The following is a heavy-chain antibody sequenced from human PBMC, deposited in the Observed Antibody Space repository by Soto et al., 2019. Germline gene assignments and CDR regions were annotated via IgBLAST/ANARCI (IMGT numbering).Heavy chain of an antibody. J-gene: IGHJ4*02. CDR1: GFTFSNYG. V-gene: IGHV3-30*03. CDR3: ARVGAPRYCGRSSCHPAGAY. CDR2: ISYDGSHK. Sequence: QVQLVESGGGVVQPGRSLRLSCAGSGFTFSNYGLHWVRQAPGKGLEWVAVISYDGSHKYYADSVKGRFTISRDNSNNMLDLQMDSLRAEDTAVYYCARVGAPRYCGRSSCHPAGAYWGQGTVVTVSS. D-gene: IGHD2-15*01.